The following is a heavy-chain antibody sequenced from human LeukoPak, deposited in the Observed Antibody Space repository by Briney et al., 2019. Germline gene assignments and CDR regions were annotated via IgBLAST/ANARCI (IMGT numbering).Heavy chain of an antibody. V-gene: IGHV1-46*01. D-gene: IGHD4-23*01. J-gene: IGHJ3*01. Sequence: ASVKVSCKASGYIFTNYYMHWVRQAPGQGLEWMGIINPTGGSTRYAEKFQGRVTMTRDMSTSTVYMELSSLRAEDTAVYYCARDSVGPFRRSPTNAFDVWGQGTMVTVSS. CDR3: ARDSVGPFRRSPTNAFDV. CDR2: INPTGGST. CDR1: GYIFTNYY.